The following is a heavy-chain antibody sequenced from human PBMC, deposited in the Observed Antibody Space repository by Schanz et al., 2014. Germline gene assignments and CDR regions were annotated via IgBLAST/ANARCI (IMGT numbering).Heavy chain of an antibody. J-gene: IGHJ3*02. CDR1: GFTINNNY. CDR3: AKDPHKDYGGKPQTFDI. CDR2: SYIGGDT. V-gene: IGHV3-66*01. D-gene: IGHD4-17*01. Sequence: EVQLVESGGGLVQPGGSLKLSCAASGFTINNNYMTWVRQAPGKGLEWVSVSYIGGDTYYADSVKGRFIISRDNSKNTLYLQMNSLRAEDTALYYCAKDPHKDYGGKPQTFDIWGQGTMVTVSS.